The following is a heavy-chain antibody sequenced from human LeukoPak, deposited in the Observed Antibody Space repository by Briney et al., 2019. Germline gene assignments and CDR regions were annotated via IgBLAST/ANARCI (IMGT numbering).Heavy chain of an antibody. V-gene: IGHV3-66*01. Sequence: PGGSLRLSCAASGFAVSSNYMTWVRQPPGKGLEWVPVIHSGGSTYYADSVKGRFTISRDNSKNTLYLQMNSLRAEDTAVYYCARDSYSSSGYYHTWDYWGQGTLVTVSS. CDR2: IHSGGST. CDR1: GFAVSSNY. D-gene: IGHD3-22*01. CDR3: ARDSYSSSGYYHTWDY. J-gene: IGHJ4*02.